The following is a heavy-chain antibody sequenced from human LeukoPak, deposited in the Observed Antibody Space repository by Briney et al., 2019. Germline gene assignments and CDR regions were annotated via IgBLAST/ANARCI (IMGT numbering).Heavy chain of an antibody. CDR1: GFTFSSYG. J-gene: IGHJ4*02. CDR3: ARRPEYYYGSGSYLY. V-gene: IGHV4-34*01. D-gene: IGHD3-10*01. CDR2: INHSGST. Sequence: GSLRLSCAASGFTFSSYGMHWVRQPPGKGLEWIGEINHSGSTNYNPSLKSRVTISVDTSKNQFSLKLSSVTAADTAVYYCARRPEYYYGSGSYLYWGQGTLVTVSS.